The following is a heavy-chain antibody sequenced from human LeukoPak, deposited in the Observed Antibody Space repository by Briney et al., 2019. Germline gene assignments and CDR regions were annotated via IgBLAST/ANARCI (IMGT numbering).Heavy chain of an antibody. Sequence: PSETLSLTCTVSGASISSTTYYWGWIRQPPRKGLEWIASIYYSGSTYYNPSLKSRVTISVDTSKNQFSLKLSSVTAADTAVYYCARVLDYSSATISYYYYYMDVWGKGTTVTVSS. CDR3: ARVLDYSSATISYYYYYMDV. CDR1: GASISSTTYY. V-gene: IGHV4-39*07. D-gene: IGHD5-12*01. J-gene: IGHJ6*03. CDR2: IYYSGST.